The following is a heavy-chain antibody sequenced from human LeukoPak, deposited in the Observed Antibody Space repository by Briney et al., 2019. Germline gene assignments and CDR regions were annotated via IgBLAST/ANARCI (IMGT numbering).Heavy chain of an antibody. CDR1: GYTFTDYY. CDR3: ARGNYYDSSGYYYVGGYYFDY. CDR2: INPNSGGT. J-gene: IGHJ4*02. D-gene: IGHD3-22*01. Sequence: ASVKVSCKASGYTFTDYYMHWVRQAPGQGLEWMGWINPNSGGTNYAQKFQGRVTMTRDKSISTAYMELYSLRSDDTAVYYCARGNYYDSSGYYYVGGYYFDYWGQGTLVTVSS. V-gene: IGHV1-2*02.